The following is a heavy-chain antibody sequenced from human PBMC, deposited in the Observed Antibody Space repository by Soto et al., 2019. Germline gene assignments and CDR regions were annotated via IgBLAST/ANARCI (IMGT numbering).Heavy chain of an antibody. V-gene: IGHV4-30-4*01. J-gene: IGHJ6*02. CDR3: VRGHCSTTSCSPYYYYYAMDV. CDR2: IDDRGST. CDR1: GGSISSGDYY. Sequence: SETLSLTCTVSGGSISSGDYYWSWIRQPPGKGLEWIGYIDDRGSTHHNPSLESRVTMSVDMSKNQFSLKLSSVTAADTAVYFCVRGHCSTTSCSPYYYYYAMDVWGQGTTVTVSS. D-gene: IGHD2-2*01.